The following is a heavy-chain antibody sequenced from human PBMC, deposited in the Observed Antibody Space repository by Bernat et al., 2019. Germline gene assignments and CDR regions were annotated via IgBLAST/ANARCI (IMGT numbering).Heavy chain of an antibody. J-gene: IGHJ4*02. CDR2: ISGSGSST. D-gene: IGHD5-24*01. V-gene: IGHV3-23*01. CDR1: GFTFSDYA. Sequence: EVQLLESGGGLVQPGGSLRVSCAASGFTFSDYAMNWARQAPGKGLEWVSGISGSGSSTYFADSVKGRFTISRDNSKNTLYLQMNSLRAEDTAVYYCAKSFDGYKPLMDYWGQGTLVTVSS. CDR3: AKSFDGYKPLMDY.